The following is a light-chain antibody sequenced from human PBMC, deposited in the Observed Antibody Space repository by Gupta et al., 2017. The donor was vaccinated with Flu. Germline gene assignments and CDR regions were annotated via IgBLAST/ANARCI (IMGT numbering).Light chain of an antibody. CDR3: QQYGSSSWT. V-gene: IGKV3-20*01. J-gene: IGKJ1*01. CDR1: QSVSSSY. CDR2: GAS. Sequence: IVFTQSPGTLSLSPGERATLSCRASQSVSSSYLAWYQQKPGQAPRLLIYGASSRATGIPDRFSGSGSGTDFTLTISRLEPEDVAVYYCQQYGSSSWTFGQGTKVEIK.